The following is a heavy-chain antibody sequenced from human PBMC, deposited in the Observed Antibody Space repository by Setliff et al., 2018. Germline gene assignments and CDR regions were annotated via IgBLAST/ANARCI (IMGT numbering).Heavy chain of an antibody. D-gene: IGHD1-26*01. CDR1: GASVSSHY. J-gene: IGHJ6*03. V-gene: IGHV4-59*02. CDR3: ATRKSSGRLYYMDV. Sequence: SETLSLTCNVSGASVSSHYWDWIRQPPGKGLEWIGFISYSGITTYNVSLKSRVSISVDTSKNQLSLTLSSVTAADTAVYYCATRKSSGRLYYMDVWGKGTTVTVSS. CDR2: ISYSGIT.